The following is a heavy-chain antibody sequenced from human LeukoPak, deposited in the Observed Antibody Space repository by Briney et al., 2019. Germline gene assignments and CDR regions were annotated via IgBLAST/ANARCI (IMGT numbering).Heavy chain of an antibody. V-gene: IGHV4-30-2*01. Sequence: SQTLSLTCTVSGGSISSGDYYWNWIRQPPGKGLEWIGYIYHSGSTYYKPSLRSRVTISVDRSKNQFSLKLSSVTAADTAVYYCARVLKPFSWSGYLFDYWGQGTLVTVSS. J-gene: IGHJ4*02. CDR1: GGSISSGDYY. D-gene: IGHD3-3*01. CDR2: IYHSGST. CDR3: ARVLKPFSWSGYLFDY.